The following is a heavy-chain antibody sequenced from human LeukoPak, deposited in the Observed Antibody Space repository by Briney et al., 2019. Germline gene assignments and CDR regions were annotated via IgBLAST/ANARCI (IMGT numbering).Heavy chain of an antibody. CDR1: GFTASSNY. CDR2: IYSGGST. J-gene: IGHJ4*02. V-gene: IGHV3-53*01. CDR3: AKAPVTTCSGAYCYPFDY. D-gene: IGHD2-15*01. Sequence: GSLRLSCAASGFTASSNYMSWVRQAPGKGLEWVSVIYSGGSTYYADSVKGRFTISRDNSKNTLYLQMNSLRAEDAAVYYCAKAPVTTCSGAYCYPFDYWGQGTLVTVSS.